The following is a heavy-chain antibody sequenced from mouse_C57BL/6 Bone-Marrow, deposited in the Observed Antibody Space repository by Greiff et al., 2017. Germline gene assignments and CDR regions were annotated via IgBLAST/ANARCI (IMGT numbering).Heavy chain of an antibody. CDR1: EYEFPSHD. Sequence: EVQVVESGGGLVQPGESLKLSCESNEYEFPSHDMSWVRKTPEKRLELVAAINSDGGSTYYPDTMERRFIISRDNTKKTLYLQMSSLRSEDTALYYCARQGYYGNYGYAMDYWGQGTSVTVSS. CDR3: ARQGYYGNYGYAMDY. V-gene: IGHV5-2*01. CDR2: INSDGGST. J-gene: IGHJ4*01. D-gene: IGHD2-1*01.